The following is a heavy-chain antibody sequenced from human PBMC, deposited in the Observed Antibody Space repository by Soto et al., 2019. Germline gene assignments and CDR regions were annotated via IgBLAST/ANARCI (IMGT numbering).Heavy chain of an antibody. CDR2: IYYSGST. D-gene: IGHD5-18*01. V-gene: IGHV4-30-4*08. CDR1: GRSISSGGYY. J-gene: IGHJ4*02. CDR3: AREGTDTAMGLDY. Sequence: SETLSLTWTLSGRSISSGGYYWSWIRQHPGKGLEWIGYIYYSGSTYYNPSLKSRVTISVDTSKNQFSLKLSSVTAADTAVYYCAREGTDTAMGLDYWGQGTLVTVSS.